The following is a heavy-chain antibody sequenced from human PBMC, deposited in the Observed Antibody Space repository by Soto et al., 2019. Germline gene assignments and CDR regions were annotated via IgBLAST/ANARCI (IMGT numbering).Heavy chain of an antibody. CDR2: IIPILGIA. CDR1: GGTFSSYT. D-gene: IGHD3-3*01. V-gene: IGHV1-69*04. Sequence: ASVKVSCKASGGTFSSYTISWVRQAPGQGLEWMGRIIPILGIANYAQKFQGRVTITADKSTSTAYMELRSLRSDDTAVYYCAREVQDLFRVVHKGVFDPWGQGTLVTVSS. J-gene: IGHJ5*02. CDR3: AREVQDLFRVVHKGVFDP.